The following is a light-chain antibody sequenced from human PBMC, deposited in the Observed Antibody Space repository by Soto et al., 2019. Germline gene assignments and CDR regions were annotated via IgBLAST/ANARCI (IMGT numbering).Light chain of an antibody. CDR2: AAS. V-gene: IGKV1-39*01. Sequence: DIQMTQSPSSLSASVGDRVTITCRASQSISSYLNWYQQKPGKAPKLLIYAASSLQSGVPSRFSRCGSETAFTLTIRSLQPEDFAIYYCEQSYSTPPTFGQGTKVEIK. J-gene: IGKJ1*01. CDR1: QSISSY. CDR3: EQSYSTPPT.